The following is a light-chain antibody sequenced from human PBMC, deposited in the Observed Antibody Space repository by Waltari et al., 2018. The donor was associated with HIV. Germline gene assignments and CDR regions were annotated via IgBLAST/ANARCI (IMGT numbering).Light chain of an antibody. V-gene: IGLV2-23*02. Sequence: QSALTQPASVSGSPGQSITISCTGPSSDVGSYNIVSWYQQHPGKAPKLMIYEVSKRPPGVSNRFSGSKSGNTASLTISGLQAEDEADYYCCSHAGSYTLVFGGGTKLTVL. CDR1: SSDVGSYNI. CDR3: CSHAGSYTLV. CDR2: EVS. J-gene: IGLJ3*02.